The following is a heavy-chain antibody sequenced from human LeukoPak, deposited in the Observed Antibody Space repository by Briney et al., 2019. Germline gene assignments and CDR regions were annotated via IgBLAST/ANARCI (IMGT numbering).Heavy chain of an antibody. CDR1: GYTLTELS. Sequence: GASVKVSCKVSGYTLTELSMHWVRQAPGKGLEWMGGFDPEDGETIYAQTFQGRVTMTEDTSTDTAYMELSSLRSEDTAVYYCATGGIAVAGPPFDYWGQGTLVTVSS. V-gene: IGHV1-24*01. CDR2: FDPEDGET. J-gene: IGHJ4*02. CDR3: ATGGIAVAGPPFDY. D-gene: IGHD6-19*01.